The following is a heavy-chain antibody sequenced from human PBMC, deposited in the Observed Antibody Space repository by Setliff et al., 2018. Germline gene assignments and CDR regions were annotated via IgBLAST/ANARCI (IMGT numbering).Heavy chain of an antibody. CDR2: INSWGTAV. J-gene: IGHJ4*02. CDR1: GFTFRSFW. V-gene: IGHV3-48*04. Sequence: GGSLRLSCAASGFTFRSFWMGWVRQAPGKGLEWVSYINSWGTAVYYADSVKGRFTISRDNAKNSLSLQMNSLRTEDTAVYYCFGAGTCSYWGQGTLVTVSS. CDR3: FGAGTCSY. D-gene: IGHD3-10*01.